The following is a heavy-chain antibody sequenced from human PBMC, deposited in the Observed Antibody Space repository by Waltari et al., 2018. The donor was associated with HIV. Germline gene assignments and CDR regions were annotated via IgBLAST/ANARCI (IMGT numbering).Heavy chain of an antibody. V-gene: IGHV4-30-4*01. J-gene: IGHJ2*01. CDR3: ARDPRIAAADPYWYFDL. Sequence: QVQLQESGPGLVKPSQTLSLTCTASGGPIRSGDYYWSWIRQPPGKGLEWIGYIYYSGSTYYNPSLKSRVTISVDTSKNQFSLKLSSVTAADTAVYYCARDPRIAAADPYWYFDLWGRGTLVTVSS. CDR1: GGPIRSGDYY. D-gene: IGHD6-13*01. CDR2: IYYSGST.